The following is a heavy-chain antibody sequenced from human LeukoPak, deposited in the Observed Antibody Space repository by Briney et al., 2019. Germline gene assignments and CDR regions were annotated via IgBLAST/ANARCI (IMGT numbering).Heavy chain of an antibody. CDR1: GFTFSSYW. J-gene: IGHJ3*01. CDR2: ISYDGSNK. CDR3: ARGGYYYDSSGGAFDV. Sequence: GGSLRLSCAASGFTFSSYWMSWVRQAPGKGLEWVALISYDGSNKYYADSVKGRFTISRDNSKNTLYLQMNSLRAEDTAVYYSARGGYYYDSSGGAFDVWGQGTMVTVSS. V-gene: IGHV3-30*03. D-gene: IGHD3-22*01.